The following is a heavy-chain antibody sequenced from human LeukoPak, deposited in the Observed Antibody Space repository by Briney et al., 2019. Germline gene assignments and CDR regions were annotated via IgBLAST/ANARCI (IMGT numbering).Heavy chain of an antibody. CDR2: INAYNGNT. Sequence: ASVKVSCKASGYTFTSYGISWVRQAPGQGLEWMGWINAYNGNTNYAQKLQGRVTMTTDTSTSTAYMELRSLRSDDTAVYYCARVGDHDYGDYGYAFDIWGQGTMVTVSS. J-gene: IGHJ3*02. D-gene: IGHD4-17*01. V-gene: IGHV1-18*01. CDR3: ARVGDHDYGDYGYAFDI. CDR1: GYTFTSYG.